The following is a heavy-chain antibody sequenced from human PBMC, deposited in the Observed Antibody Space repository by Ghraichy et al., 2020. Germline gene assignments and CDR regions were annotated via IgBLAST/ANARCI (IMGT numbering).Heavy chain of an antibody. CDR1: GFSFSFSA. J-gene: IGHJ4*02. V-gene: IGHV3-23*01. CDR3: AKDKILVIRGPDY. Sequence: GGSLRLSCAASGFSFSFSAMNWVRQAPGKGLEWVATIVTNGDKTYYADSVKGRFTISGDNSKNILYLQMSSLRAEDTAVYYCAKDKILVIRGPDYWGQGTLVTV. D-gene: IGHD3-10*01. CDR2: IVTNGDKT.